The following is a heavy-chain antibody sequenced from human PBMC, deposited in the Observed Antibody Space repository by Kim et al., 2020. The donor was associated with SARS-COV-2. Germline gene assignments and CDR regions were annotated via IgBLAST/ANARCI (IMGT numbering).Heavy chain of an antibody. Sequence: GSLRLSCAASGFTFSSYAMSWVRQAPGKGLEWVSAISGSGGSTYYADSVKGRFTISRDNSKNTLYLQMNSLRAEDTAVYYCAKFRSSSVVVISGVLDVWGKGTTVTVSS. CDR2: ISGSGGST. J-gene: IGHJ6*04. CDR1: GFTFSSYA. CDR3: AKFRSSSVVVISGVLDV. D-gene: IGHD2-21*01. V-gene: IGHV3-23*01.